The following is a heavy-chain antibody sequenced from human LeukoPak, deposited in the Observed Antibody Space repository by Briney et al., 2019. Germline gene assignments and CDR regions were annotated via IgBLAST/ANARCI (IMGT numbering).Heavy chain of an antibody. Sequence: PSETLSLTCAVNGAAFSGFYCTWIRLPPGKGLEWIGEVNHSGGTQYNPSLKSRVTLSVDSSKNHFSLKLTSVTAADTAVYYCARGRSHNWFDPWGQGTLVIVSS. V-gene: IGHV4-34*01. CDR1: GAAFSGFY. CDR2: VNHSGGT. J-gene: IGHJ5*02. CDR3: ARGRSHNWFDP.